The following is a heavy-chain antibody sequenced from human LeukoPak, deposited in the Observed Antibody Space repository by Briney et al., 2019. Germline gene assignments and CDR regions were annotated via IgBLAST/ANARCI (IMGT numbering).Heavy chain of an antibody. CDR1: GFTFSSYG. CDR3: ARENAVATGAFDY. Sequence: GGSLRLSCAAFGFTFSSYGISWLRQAPGKGLEWVSHITGSGEISHYADSVQARFTISRDNAKNSLYLQMNSLRAEDTAVYYCARENAVATGAFDYWGRGTLVTVSS. CDR2: ITGSGEIS. J-gene: IGHJ4*02. V-gene: IGHV3-48*01. D-gene: IGHD5-12*01.